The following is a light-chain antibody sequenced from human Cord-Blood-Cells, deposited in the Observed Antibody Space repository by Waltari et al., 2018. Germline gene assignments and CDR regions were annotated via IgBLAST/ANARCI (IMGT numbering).Light chain of an antibody. CDR2: EGS. CDR1: SSDFGSYNL. CDR3: CSYAGSSTSV. J-gene: IGLJ3*02. V-gene: IGLV2-23*01. Sequence: QSALPQPASVSGSPGQSITISCTGTSSDFGSYNLVSWYQQHPGKAPKLLIYEGSKRPSGVSNLFSGSKSGNTASLTNSGLQAEDEADYYCCSYAGSSTSVFGGGTKLTVL.